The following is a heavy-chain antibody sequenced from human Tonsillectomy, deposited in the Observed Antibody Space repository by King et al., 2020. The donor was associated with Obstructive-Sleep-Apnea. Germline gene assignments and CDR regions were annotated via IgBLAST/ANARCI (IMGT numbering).Heavy chain of an antibody. D-gene: IGHD3-10*01. CDR1: GGSISSGGYY. CDR3: ARDWGWFGEPLKDLWGIDV. Sequence: VQLQESGPGLVKPSQTLSLTCTVSGGSISSGGYYWSWIRQHPGKGLEWIGYIYYRGSTYYNPSLKSRVTISVDTSKNQFSLKLSSVTAADTAVYYCARDWGWFGEPLKDLWGIDVWGQGTTVTVSS. J-gene: IGHJ6*02. V-gene: IGHV4-31*03. CDR2: IYYRGST.